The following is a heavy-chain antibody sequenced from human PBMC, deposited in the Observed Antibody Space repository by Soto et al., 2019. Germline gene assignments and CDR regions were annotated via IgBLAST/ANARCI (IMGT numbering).Heavy chain of an antibody. J-gene: IGHJ6*02. Sequence: ASVKVSCKASGYTFIGYYIHCVRQAPGQGLEWMGWINPNSGGTNYAQRFQGWVTMTRDRSISTAYMELSRLKSDDTAVYYCARVGGGLASLGYYGMDVWGQGTTVTVPS. D-gene: IGHD3-10*01. V-gene: IGHV1-2*04. CDR3: ARVGGGLASLGYYGMDV. CDR1: GYTFIGYY. CDR2: INPNSGGT.